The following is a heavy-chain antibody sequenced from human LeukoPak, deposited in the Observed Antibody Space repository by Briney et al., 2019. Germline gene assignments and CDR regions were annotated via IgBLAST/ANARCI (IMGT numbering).Heavy chain of an antibody. V-gene: IGHV1-69*13. CDR2: IIPILGTA. J-gene: IGHJ4*02. D-gene: IGHD5-12*01. CDR1: GGTFSSYA. Sequence: SVKVSCKASGGTFSSYAISWVRQAPGQGLEWMGGIIPILGTANYAQKFQGRVTITADESTSTAYMELSSLRSEDTAVYYCAVYTRGSYGGYVSPLTAGGYYFDYWGQGTLVTVSS. CDR3: AVYTRGSYGGYVSPLTAGGYYFDY.